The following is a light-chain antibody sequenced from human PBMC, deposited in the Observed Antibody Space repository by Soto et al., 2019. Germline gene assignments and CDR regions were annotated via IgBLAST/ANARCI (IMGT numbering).Light chain of an antibody. J-gene: IGLJ2*01. Sequence: SYELTQPPSVSVAPGKTARISCGGNNIGSKSVHWYQRKPGQAPVLVIYSDPDLPSVLPGRFSGSNSGNTATLTVSGFEAGDGADYYCQVWDSSRAPVVFGGGTTFTVL. CDR2: SDP. V-gene: IGLV3-21*04. CDR1: NIGSKS. CDR3: QVWDSSRAPVV.